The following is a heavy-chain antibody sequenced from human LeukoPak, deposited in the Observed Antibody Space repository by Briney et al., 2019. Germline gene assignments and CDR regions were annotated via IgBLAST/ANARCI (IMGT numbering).Heavy chain of an antibody. CDR2: ISAYNGNT. V-gene: IGHV1-18*01. CDR1: GYTFTSYG. Sequence: AAVTVSCKASGYTFTSYGISWVRQAPGPGLEWMGWISAYNGNTNYAQKLQGRVTMTTETSTSTAYMELRSLRSDDTAVYYCARGNGDYYGSGSYDYWGQGTLVTASS. D-gene: IGHD3-10*01. J-gene: IGHJ4*02. CDR3: ARGNGDYYGSGSYDY.